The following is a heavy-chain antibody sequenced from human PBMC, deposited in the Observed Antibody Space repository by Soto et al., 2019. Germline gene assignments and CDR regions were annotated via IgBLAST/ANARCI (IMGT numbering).Heavy chain of an antibody. CDR1: GFTFSNYG. J-gene: IGHJ4*02. CDR3: AKDGAPRYCSRSSCHPAGAY. Sequence: QVQMVESGGGVVQPGRSLRLSCAGSGFTFSNYGLHWVRQAPGKVLEWLAVISYDGSHKYYADSVKGRFTISRDNSNNMLYLQMDSLRAEDTAVYYCAKDGAPRYCSRSSCHPAGAYWGQGTLVTVSS. V-gene: IGHV3-30*18. CDR2: ISYDGSHK. D-gene: IGHD2-15*01.